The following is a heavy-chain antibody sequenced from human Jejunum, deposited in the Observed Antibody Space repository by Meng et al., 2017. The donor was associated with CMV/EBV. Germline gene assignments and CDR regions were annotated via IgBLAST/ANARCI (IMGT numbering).Heavy chain of an antibody. CDR1: GFTFTSHA. J-gene: IGHJ4*02. CDR3: ARDMGYTVTAPFDY. CDR2: ISGSGPAT. V-gene: IGHV3-23*01. Sequence: GFTFTSHAMSWVRQTPGKRPEWVAGISGSGPATYYDASVKGRFTISRDNSNNTLFLQMNALRGDDTAVYYCARDMGYTVTAPFDYWGQGSGVTVSS. D-gene: IGHD4-11*01.